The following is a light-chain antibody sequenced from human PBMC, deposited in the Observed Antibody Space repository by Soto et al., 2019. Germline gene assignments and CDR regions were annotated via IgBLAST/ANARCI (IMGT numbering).Light chain of an antibody. J-gene: IGLJ1*01. CDR1: SRIVGGYNY. Sequence: QSVLTQPRSVSGSPGQSVTISCTETSRIVGGYNYVSWYQQHPGKAPKLMIYDVSKRPSGVPDRFSGSKSGNTASLTISGLQAEDEADYYCCSYAGSYTYVFGTGTKVTVL. V-gene: IGLV2-11*01. CDR3: CSYAGSYTYV. CDR2: DVS.